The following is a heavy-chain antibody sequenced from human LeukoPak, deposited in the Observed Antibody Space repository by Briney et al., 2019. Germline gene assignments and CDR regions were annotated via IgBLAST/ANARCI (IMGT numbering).Heavy chain of an antibody. CDR3: ARDHWLLSSKTWYYYGMDV. CDR2: ISHDGKP. CDR1: GGSISSSY. D-gene: IGHD3-9*01. V-gene: IGHV4-59*01. Sequence: SETLSLTCTVSGGSISSSYWSWLRQPPGKGLEWIGYISHDGKPDYSPSLKSRVTISADTSKNQCSLTLTSVTAADTAVYYCARDHWLLSSKTWYYYGMDVWGQGMTVTVSS. J-gene: IGHJ6*02.